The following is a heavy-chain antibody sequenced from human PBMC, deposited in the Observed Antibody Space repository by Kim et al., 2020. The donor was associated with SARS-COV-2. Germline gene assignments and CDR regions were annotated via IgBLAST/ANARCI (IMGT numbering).Heavy chain of an antibody. Sequence: GGSLRLSCATSGFNFGDYAMSWFRQAPGKGLEWLSSIISKGYGGTTEYAASVRGRFVISRDDSKSIAYLQMNSLTIEDTALYYCTRGPRSGSFAYWGQGALVTVSS. CDR3: TRGPRSGSFAY. J-gene: IGHJ4*02. V-gene: IGHV3-49*03. CDR1: GFNFGDYA. D-gene: IGHD1-1*01. CDR2: IISKGYGGTT.